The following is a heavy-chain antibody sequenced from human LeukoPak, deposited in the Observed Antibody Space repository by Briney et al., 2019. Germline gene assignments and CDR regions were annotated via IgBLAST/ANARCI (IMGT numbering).Heavy chain of an antibody. J-gene: IGHJ3*02. CDR2: IKQDGSEK. V-gene: IGHV3-7*01. Sequence: PGGSLRLSCAASGFTFSSYWMSWVRQAPGKGLEWVANIKQDGSEKYYVDSVKGRFTISRDNAKNSLYLQMTSLRAEDTAVYYCARETHSDAFDIWGQGTMVTVSS. CDR3: ARETHSDAFDI. CDR1: GFTFSSYW.